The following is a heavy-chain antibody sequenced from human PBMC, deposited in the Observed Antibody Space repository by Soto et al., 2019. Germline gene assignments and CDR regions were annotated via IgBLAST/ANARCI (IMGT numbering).Heavy chain of an antibody. CDR3: TTLRGLDV. J-gene: IGHJ6*02. CDR2: ISYDGGNK. Sequence: QAGGSLRLSCVASGIALKSYAMHWVRQAPGKGLEWVALISYDGGNKYYADSVEGRFTISKDNSKNTMDLQMNSLRPEDTAVYYCTTLRGLDVWGQGTTVTVSS. V-gene: IGHV3-30-3*01. CDR1: GIALKSYA.